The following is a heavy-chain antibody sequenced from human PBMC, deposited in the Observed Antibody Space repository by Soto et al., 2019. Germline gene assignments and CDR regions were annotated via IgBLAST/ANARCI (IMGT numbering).Heavy chain of an antibody. CDR3: ARDYSSGYGMDV. CDR1: GYTFTSYD. D-gene: IGHD6-19*01. CDR2: MNPNSGNT. J-gene: IGHJ6*02. V-gene: IGHV1-8*01. Sequence: QVQLVQSGAEVKKPGASVKVSCKASGYTFTSYDINWVRQATGQGLEWVGWMNPNSGNTDYAQKFQGRVTMTRNTSISTAYMELSSLRSEDTAVYYCARDYSSGYGMDVWGQGTTVTVSS.